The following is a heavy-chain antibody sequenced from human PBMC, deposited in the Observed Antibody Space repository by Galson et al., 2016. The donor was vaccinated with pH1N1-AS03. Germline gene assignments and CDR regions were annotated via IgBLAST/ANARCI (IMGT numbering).Heavy chain of an antibody. CDR2: IRTKANTYAT. CDR1: GFAFRDSA. V-gene: IGHV3-73*01. D-gene: IGHD5-18*01. Sequence: SLRLSCAASGFAFRDSAMHWVRQASGKGLEWIGRIRTKANTYATQYGASMKGRFTMSRDDSKNTASLQLSSLKTEDTAVYYCVGSLRDTAMVIFDYWGPGILVTVSP. J-gene: IGHJ4*02. CDR3: VGSLRDTAMVIFDY.